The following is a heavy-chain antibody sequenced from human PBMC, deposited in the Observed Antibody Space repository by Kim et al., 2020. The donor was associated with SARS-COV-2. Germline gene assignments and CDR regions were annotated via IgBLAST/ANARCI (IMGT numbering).Heavy chain of an antibody. CDR2: INHSGST. V-gene: IGHV4-34*01. CDR1: GGSFSGYY. Sequence: SETLSLTCAVYGGSFSGYYWSWIRQPPGKGLEWIGEINHSGSTNYNPSLKSRVTISVDTSKNQFSLKLSSVTAADTAVYYCARGQWFGEPYGMDVWGQGT. D-gene: IGHD3-10*01. J-gene: IGHJ6*02. CDR3: ARGQWFGEPYGMDV.